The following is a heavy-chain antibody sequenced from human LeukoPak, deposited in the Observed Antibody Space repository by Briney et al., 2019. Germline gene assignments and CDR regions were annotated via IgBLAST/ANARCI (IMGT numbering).Heavy chain of an antibody. J-gene: IGHJ4*02. D-gene: IGHD5-12*01. CDR3: AKILDSSGYDPFDY. V-gene: IGHV3-21*04. Sequence: GGSLRLSCAASGFSFSTYSMNWVRQAPGKGLEWVSCVSSSSSYIYYAESVKGRFTISRDNAKNSLYLQINSLRAEDTAIYYCAKILDSSGYDPFDYWGQGTLVTVSS. CDR2: VSSSSSYI. CDR1: GFSFSTYS.